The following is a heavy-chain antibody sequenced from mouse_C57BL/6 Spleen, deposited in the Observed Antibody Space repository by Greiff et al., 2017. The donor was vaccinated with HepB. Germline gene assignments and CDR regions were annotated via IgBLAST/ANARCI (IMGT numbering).Heavy chain of an antibody. D-gene: IGHD1-1*01. J-gene: IGHJ4*01. CDR1: GYTFTSYW. Sequence: VQLQQPGTELVKPGASVKLSCKASGYTFTSYWMHWVKQRPGQGLEWIGNINPSNGGTNYNEKFKSKATLTVDKSSSTAYMQLSSLTSEDSAVYYCARSRYYGSSYEGTMDYWGQGTSVTVSS. V-gene: IGHV1-53*01. CDR3: ARSRYYGSSYEGTMDY. CDR2: INPSNGGT.